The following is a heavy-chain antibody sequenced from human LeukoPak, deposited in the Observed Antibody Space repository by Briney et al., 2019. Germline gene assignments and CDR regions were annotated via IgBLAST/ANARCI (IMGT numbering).Heavy chain of an antibody. CDR1: GGSISNYY. V-gene: IGHV4-59*01. CDR3: ASHVSYAFDI. CDR2: IYYSGST. J-gene: IGHJ3*02. Sequence: SETLSLTCTVSGGSISNYYWSWIRQPPGKELEWIGYIYYSGSTNYNPSLKSRATISVDTSKNQFSLKLSSVTAADTAVYYCASHVSYAFDIWGQGTMVTVSS.